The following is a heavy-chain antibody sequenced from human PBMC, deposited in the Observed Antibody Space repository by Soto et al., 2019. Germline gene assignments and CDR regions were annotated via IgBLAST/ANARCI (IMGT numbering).Heavy chain of an antibody. J-gene: IGHJ6*02. CDR3: ARGLDRTIVEYYYYYGMDV. CDR2: IYYSGST. Sequence: SETLSLTCTVSGGSISSYYWSWIRQPPGKGLEWIGYIYYSGSTNYNPSLKSRVTISVDTSKNQFSLKLSSVTAADTAVYYCARGLDRTIVEYYYYYGMDVWGQGTTVTVSS. CDR1: GGSISSYY. V-gene: IGHV4-59*01. D-gene: IGHD3-10*01.